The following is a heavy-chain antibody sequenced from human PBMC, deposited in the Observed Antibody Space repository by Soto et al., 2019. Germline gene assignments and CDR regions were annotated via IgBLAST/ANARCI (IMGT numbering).Heavy chain of an antibody. J-gene: IGHJ5*02. CDR1: GYTFTGYF. Sequence: ASVRVSCKASGYTFTGYFIHWVRQAPGQGLEWMGWINPNSGATKYAQKFQGRVTMTRDTSISTAYMELTLLRSDDTAIYYCARGGGTILAPLPWGEGTLVTVSS. CDR3: ARGGGTILAPLP. V-gene: IGHV1-2*02. CDR2: INPNSGAT. D-gene: IGHD3-3*01.